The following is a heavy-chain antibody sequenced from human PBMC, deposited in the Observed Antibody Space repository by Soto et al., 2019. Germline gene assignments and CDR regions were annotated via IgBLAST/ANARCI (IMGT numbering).Heavy chain of an antibody. CDR2: ISYDGSNK. V-gene: IGHV3-30*18. CDR3: AKEWVYDSSGWSFDY. D-gene: IGHD3-22*01. CDR1: GFTFSSYG. J-gene: IGHJ4*02. Sequence: QVQLVESGGGVVQPGRSLRLSCAASGFTFSSYGMHWVRQAPGKGLEWVAVISYDGSNKYYADSVKGRFTISRDNSKNTLYVQMNSLRAEDTAVYYCAKEWVYDSSGWSFDYWGQGTLVTASS.